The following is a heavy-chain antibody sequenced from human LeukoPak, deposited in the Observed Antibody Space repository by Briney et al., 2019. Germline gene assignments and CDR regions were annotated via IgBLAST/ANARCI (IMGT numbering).Heavy chain of an antibody. CDR2: ISGSGGST. CDR1: GFTFSSYA. J-gene: IGHJ4*02. Sequence: GGSPRLSCAASGFTFSSYAMSWVRQAPGKGLEWVSAISGSGGSTYYADSVKGRFTISRDNSKNTLYLQMNSLRAEDTAVYYCAISSDWTSLDYWGQGTLVTVSS. CDR3: AISSDWTSLDY. V-gene: IGHV3-23*01. D-gene: IGHD6-19*01.